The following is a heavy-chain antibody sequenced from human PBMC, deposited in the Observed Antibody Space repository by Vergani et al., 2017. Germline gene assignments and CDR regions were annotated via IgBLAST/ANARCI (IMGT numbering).Heavy chain of an antibody. CDR3: ARAYGRYDWFDY. CDR2: ISASGAPT. CDR1: GFIFRTYA. V-gene: IGHV3-23*01. D-gene: IGHD1-20*01. J-gene: IGHJ4*01. Sequence: EVQLLESGGDLVQPGGSLRLSCTASGFIFRTYAMSWVRRAPGKGVEWVSGISASGAPTYSADSVKGRVTISRDNSKNTLYLQMNSLRVEDTAVYYCARAYGRYDWFDYWGQRTLVTVSS.